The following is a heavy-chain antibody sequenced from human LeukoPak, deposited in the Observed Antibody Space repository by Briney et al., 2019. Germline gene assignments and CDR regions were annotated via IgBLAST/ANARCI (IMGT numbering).Heavy chain of an antibody. V-gene: IGHV4-39*07. Sequence: PSETLSLTCTVSGGSISSSSYYWGWIRQPPGKGLEWIGSIYYSGSTYYNPSLKSRVTISVDTSKNQFSLKLSSVTAADTAVYYCALVPTFDPWGQGTLVTVSS. CDR2: IYYSGST. D-gene: IGHD2-2*01. CDR1: GGSISSSSYY. J-gene: IGHJ5*02. CDR3: ALVPTFDP.